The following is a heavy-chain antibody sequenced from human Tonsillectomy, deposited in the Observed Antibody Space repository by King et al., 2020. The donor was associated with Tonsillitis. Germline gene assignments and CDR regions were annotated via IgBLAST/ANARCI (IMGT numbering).Heavy chain of an antibody. Sequence: VQLVESGGGLVQPGGSLRLSCAASGFSFSSYAMSWVRQAPGKGLEWVSAISGSGGSTYNADSVKGRFTISRDNSRNTLYLQMNSLRAEYTAVYYCAKAKGLHYDFWIGYYYFDYWGQGTLVTVSS. D-gene: IGHD3-3*01. CDR1: GFSFSSYA. V-gene: IGHV3-23*04. J-gene: IGHJ4*02. CDR3: AKAKGLHYDFWIGYYYFDY. CDR2: ISGSGGST.